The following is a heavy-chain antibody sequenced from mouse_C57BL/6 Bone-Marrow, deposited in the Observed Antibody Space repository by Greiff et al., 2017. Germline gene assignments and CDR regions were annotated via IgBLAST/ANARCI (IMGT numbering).Heavy chain of an antibody. CDR1: GFTFSSYG. V-gene: IGHV5-6*01. CDR2: ISSGGSYT. Sequence: EVKLVESGGDLVKPGGSLKLSCAASGFTFSSYGMSWVRQTPDKRLEWVATISSGGSYTYYPDSVKGRFTISRDNAKNTLYLQMSSLKSEDTAMYYCASLPSPYWGQGTTLTVSS. J-gene: IGHJ2*01. CDR3: ASLPSPY.